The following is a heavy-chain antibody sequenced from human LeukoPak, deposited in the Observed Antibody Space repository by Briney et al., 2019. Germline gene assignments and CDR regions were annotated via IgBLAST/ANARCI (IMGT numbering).Heavy chain of an antibody. Sequence: PGGSLSLSCAASGFTFNNYALSWVRQAPGKGLEWISTSSGNGGSATYTYYAGSVKGRCTISRDTSKNTVSLQMDSLRADDTAIYFCAKDQRMYSSGWSPAGGWYFDLWGRGALVTVSA. J-gene: IGHJ2*01. V-gene: IGHV3-23*01. CDR1: GFTFNNYA. D-gene: IGHD6-19*01. CDR3: AKDQRMYSSGWSPAGGWYFDL. CDR2: SSGNGGSATYT.